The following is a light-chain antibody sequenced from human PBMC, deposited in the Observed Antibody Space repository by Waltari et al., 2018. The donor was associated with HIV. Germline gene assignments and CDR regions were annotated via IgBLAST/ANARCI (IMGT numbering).Light chain of an antibody. V-gene: IGLV2-23*02. J-gene: IGLJ2*01. Sequence: QSALTQPASVSGSPGQSITISCTGTSSDVGGYNLVSWYQQHPGKAPKLMIYEVSKRPSGGSNLFSGSKSGNTASLTISGLQAEYEADYYCCAYAGSTTYVIFGGGTKLTVL. CDR2: EVS. CDR1: SSDVGGYNL. CDR3: CAYAGSTTYVI.